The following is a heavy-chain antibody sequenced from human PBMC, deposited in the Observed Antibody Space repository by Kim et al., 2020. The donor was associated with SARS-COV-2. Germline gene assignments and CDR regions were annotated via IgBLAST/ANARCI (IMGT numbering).Heavy chain of an antibody. D-gene: IGHD2-2*01. Sequence: SVKVSCKASGGTFSSYAISWVRQAPGQGLEWMGGIIPIFGTANYAQKFQGRVTITADESTSTAYMELSSLRSEDTAVYYCAREGSGCSSTSYDDGYYYGMEVWGQGTTVTVSS. V-gene: IGHV1-69*13. J-gene: IGHJ6*02. CDR2: IIPIFGTA. CDR1: GGTFSSYA. CDR3: AREGSGCSSTSYDDGYYYGMEV.